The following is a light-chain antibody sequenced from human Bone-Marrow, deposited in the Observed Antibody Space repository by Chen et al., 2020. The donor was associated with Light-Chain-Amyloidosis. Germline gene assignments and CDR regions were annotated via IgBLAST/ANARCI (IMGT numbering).Light chain of an antibody. CDR1: SSNIGINY. V-gene: IGLV1-47*01. Sequence: QFVPTQPPSACGTDDEGLTSSWSGASSNIGINYVYRYHHFPGAAPNLLIHRNNQRPSGVPDRFSASKSGTSAFLAISGLRSEDEADYYCAAWDGSLSGYVFGTGTKVIVL. J-gene: IGLJ1*01. CDR2: RNN. CDR3: AAWDGSLSGYV.